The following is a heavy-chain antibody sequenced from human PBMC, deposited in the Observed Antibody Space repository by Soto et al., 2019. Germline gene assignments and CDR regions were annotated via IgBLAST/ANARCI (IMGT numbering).Heavy chain of an antibody. D-gene: IGHD6-19*01. CDR1: GFTFSSYW. CDR3: ARGGYSSGWYFRY. J-gene: IGHJ4*02. V-gene: IGHV3-7*03. CDR2: IKQDGSEK. Sequence: EVQLVESGGGLVQPGGSLRLSCAASGFTFSSYWMSWVRQAPGKGLEWVANIKQDGSEKYYVDSVKGRFTISRDNAKNSLYLQMNGLRAEDTAVYYCARGGYSSGWYFRYWGQGTLVTVSS.